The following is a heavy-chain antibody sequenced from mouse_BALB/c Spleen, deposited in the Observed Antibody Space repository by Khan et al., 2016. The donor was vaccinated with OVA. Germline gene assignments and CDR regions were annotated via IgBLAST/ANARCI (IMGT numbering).Heavy chain of an antibody. D-gene: IGHD2-14*01. Sequence: QIQLVQSGPELVKPGASLKVSCKASGYTFSDYVIGWVKKRARQGLEWIGDIFPGSDIPYYNEKFKGKAPLTADTSSSTAYMQLSSLTPEDSAVYFCARGGYSVFAYWGQGTLVTVSA. CDR2: IFPGSDIP. V-gene: IGHV1-77*01. CDR1: GYTFSDYV. J-gene: IGHJ3*01. CDR3: ARGGYSVFAY.